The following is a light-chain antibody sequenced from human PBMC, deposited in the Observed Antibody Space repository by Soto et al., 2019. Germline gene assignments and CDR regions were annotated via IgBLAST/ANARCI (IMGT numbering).Light chain of an antibody. CDR2: AAS. CDR1: QGISSY. CDR3: QQYDSYHQGST. V-gene: IGKV1-8*01. J-gene: IGKJ3*01. Sequence: AIRMTQSPSSLSASTGDRVTITCRASQGISSYVAWYQQKPGKAPKLLIYAASTLQSGVPSRFTGSGSGTDFTLTISCLQSEDFATYYCQQYDSYHQGSTFGHGTKVDSK.